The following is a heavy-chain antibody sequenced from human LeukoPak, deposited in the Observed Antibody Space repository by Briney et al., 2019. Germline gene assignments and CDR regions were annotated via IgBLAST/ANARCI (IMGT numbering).Heavy chain of an antibody. CDR2: IYYSGST. V-gene: IGHV4-39*07. CDR3: ARERGSGSYWSRPQPHHAFDI. J-gene: IGHJ3*02. Sequence: SETLSLTCTVSGGSISSSSYYWGWIRQPPGKGLEWIGSIYYSGSTYYNPSLKSRVTISVDTSKNQFSLKLSSVTAADTAVYYCARERGSGSYWSRPQPHHAFDIWGQGTMVTVSS. D-gene: IGHD3-10*01. CDR1: GGSISSSSYY.